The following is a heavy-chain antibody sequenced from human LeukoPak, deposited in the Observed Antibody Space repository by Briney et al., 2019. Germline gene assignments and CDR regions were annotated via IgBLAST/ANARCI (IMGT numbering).Heavy chain of an antibody. CDR3: ARVGGGQWLPNYYYYYMDV. V-gene: IGHV3-9*01. D-gene: IGHD5-12*01. CDR2: ISWNSGSI. Sequence: PGRSLRLSCAASGFTFDDYAMHWVRQAPGKGLECVSGISWNSGSIGYADSVKGRFTISRDNAKNSLYLQMNSLRAEDTAVYYCARVGGGQWLPNYYYYYMDVWGKGTTVTVSS. J-gene: IGHJ6*03. CDR1: GFTFDDYA.